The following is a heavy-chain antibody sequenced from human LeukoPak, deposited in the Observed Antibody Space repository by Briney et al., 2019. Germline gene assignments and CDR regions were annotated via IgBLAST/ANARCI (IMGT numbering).Heavy chain of an antibody. Sequence: GGSLRPSCSASGFIFDDYGMSWVRQVPGKGLEWVCGISWNGDATGSADAVGGRLPISSDNGKNALFPQMNSLIAEETVLYYCARGWFGELSSWGQGTLVTVSS. CDR3: ARGWFGELSS. J-gene: IGHJ5*02. V-gene: IGHV3-20*04. D-gene: IGHD3-10*01. CDR2: ISWNGDAT. CDR1: GFIFDDYG.